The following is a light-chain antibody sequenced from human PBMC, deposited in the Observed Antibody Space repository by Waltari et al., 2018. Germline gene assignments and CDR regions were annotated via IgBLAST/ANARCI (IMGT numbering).Light chain of an antibody. CDR2: AAS. Sequence: DIQVTQSPSSLSASVGDRVTITCRTSQSISTSLNWYQQKPGKPPKLLIFAASALQSGVSSRFSGRGSQTDFTLTIRNLQPEDFATYYCQQSYRAPQTFGGGTKVDMK. V-gene: IGKV1-39*01. CDR3: QQSYRAPQT. J-gene: IGKJ4*01. CDR1: QSISTS.